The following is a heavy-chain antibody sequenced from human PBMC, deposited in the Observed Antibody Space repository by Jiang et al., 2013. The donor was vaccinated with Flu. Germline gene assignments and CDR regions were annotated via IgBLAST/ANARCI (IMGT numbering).Heavy chain of an antibody. Sequence: RLSCAASGFTFSSYAMSWVRQAPGKGLEWVSAISGSGGSTYYADSVKGRFTISRDNSKNTLYLQMNSLRAEDTAVYYCAKVATAEDSRGIGDYWGQGTLVTVSS. CDR2: ISGSGGST. J-gene: IGHJ4*02. V-gene: IGHV3-23*01. CDR1: GFTFSSYA. CDR3: AKVATAEDSRGIGDY. D-gene: IGHD3-22*01.